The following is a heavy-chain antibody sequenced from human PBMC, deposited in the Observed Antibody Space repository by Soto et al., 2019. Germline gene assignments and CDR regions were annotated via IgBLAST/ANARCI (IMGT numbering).Heavy chain of an antibody. J-gene: IGHJ4*02. V-gene: IGHV1-8*01. Sequence: QVQLVQSGAEVKKPGASVKVSCKASGYTFTSYNINWVRLATGQGLEWMGWMNPNSGNTGYAQKFQDRVTMTSDNSISTAYMELSSIRSDDTAVYYCARGREYCSVQIAYWGQGTMVTVSS. CDR2: MNPNSGNT. CDR1: GYTFTSYN. D-gene: IGHD6-19*01. CDR3: ARGREYCSVQIAY.